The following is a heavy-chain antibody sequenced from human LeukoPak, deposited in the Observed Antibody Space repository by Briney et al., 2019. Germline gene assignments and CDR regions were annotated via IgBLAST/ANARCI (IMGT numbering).Heavy chain of an antibody. J-gene: IGHJ4*02. CDR2: ISQDGSET. D-gene: IGHD3-10*01. V-gene: IGHV3-7*01. CDR1: GFTFNSFF. CDR3: VRDLGHSRHYGY. Sequence: GGSLRLSCAASGFTFNSFFLNWVRLTPGRELEWLACISQDGSETFYMDSVRGRFTISRDNTKNSLYLQMDSLRAEDTAVYFCVRDLGHSRHYGYWGQGALVTVSS.